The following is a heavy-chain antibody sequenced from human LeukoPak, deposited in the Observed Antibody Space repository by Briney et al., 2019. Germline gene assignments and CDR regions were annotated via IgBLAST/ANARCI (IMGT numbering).Heavy chain of an antibody. CDR1: GFTFSNAW. D-gene: IGHD3-10*01. CDR3: TTDQFGHYGSGSHPLLYCYYGMDV. CDR2: IKSKTDGGTT. J-gene: IGHJ6*02. Sequence: KTGGSLRLSCAASGFTFSNAWMSWVRQAPGKGLEWVGRIKSKTDGGTTDYAAPVKGRFTISRDDSKNTLYLQMNSLKTEDTAVYYCTTDQFGHYGSGSHPLLYCYYGMDVWGQGTTVTVSS. V-gene: IGHV3-15*01.